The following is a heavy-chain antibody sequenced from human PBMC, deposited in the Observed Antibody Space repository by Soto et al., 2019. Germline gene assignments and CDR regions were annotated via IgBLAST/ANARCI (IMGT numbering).Heavy chain of an antibody. D-gene: IGHD2-21*01. CDR3: ARAPAYCGGDCYPYYYYYYMDV. CDR2: MNPNSGNT. V-gene: IGHV1-8*01. Sequence: QVQLVQSGAEVKKPGASVKVSCKASGYTFTSYDINWVRRATGQGLEWMGWMNPNSGNTGYAQKFQGRVTMTRNTSISTAYMELSSLRSEDTAVYYCARAPAYCGGDCYPYYYYYYMDVWGKGTTVTVSS. CDR1: GYTFTSYD. J-gene: IGHJ6*03.